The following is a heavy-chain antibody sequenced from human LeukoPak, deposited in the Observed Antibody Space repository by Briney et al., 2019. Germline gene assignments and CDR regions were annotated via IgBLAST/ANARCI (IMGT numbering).Heavy chain of an antibody. J-gene: IGHJ5*02. Sequence: GASVTVSCKTSGYTFTSYYMHWVRQAPGQGLEWMGIINPSDGSTRYAQKFQGRVTMTRDMSTSTVYMELSSLRSEDTAVYYCARDARDAGFDPWGQGTLVTVSS. CDR1: GYTFTSYY. CDR2: INPSDGST. V-gene: IGHV1-46*01. CDR3: ARDARDAGFDP. D-gene: IGHD5-24*01.